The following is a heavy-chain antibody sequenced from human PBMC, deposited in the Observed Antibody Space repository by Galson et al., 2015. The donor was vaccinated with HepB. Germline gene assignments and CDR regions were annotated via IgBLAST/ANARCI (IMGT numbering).Heavy chain of an antibody. D-gene: IGHD5-18*01. Sequence: SLRLSCAASGFTFSGSAMHWVRQASGKGLEWVGRIRSKANSYATAYAASVKGRFTISRDDSKNTAYLQMNSLKTEDTAVYYCTSLYGAYSYGGDAFDIWGQGTMVTVSS. CDR3: TSLYGAYSYGGDAFDI. CDR2: IRSKANSYAT. V-gene: IGHV3-73*01. J-gene: IGHJ3*02. CDR1: GFTFSGSA.